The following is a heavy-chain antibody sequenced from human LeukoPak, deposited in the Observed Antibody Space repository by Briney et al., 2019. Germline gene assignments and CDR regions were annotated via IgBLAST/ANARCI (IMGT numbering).Heavy chain of an antibody. CDR1: GYIFTSFY. Sequence: ASVKVSCKASGYIFTSFYMHWVRQAPGQGLEWMGIINPSGGNTGYAQKFQGRVTMTRDTSTSTVYMELSSLRSEDTAVYYCARGASSGSLPDYWGQGTLVTVSS. D-gene: IGHD1-26*01. V-gene: IGHV1-46*01. CDR2: INPSGGNT. J-gene: IGHJ4*02. CDR3: ARGASSGSLPDY.